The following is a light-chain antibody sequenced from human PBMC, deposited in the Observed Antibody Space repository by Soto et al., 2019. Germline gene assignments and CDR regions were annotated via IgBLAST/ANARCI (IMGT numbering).Light chain of an antibody. CDR2: DAT. J-gene: IGKJ4*01. V-gene: IGKV3-11*01. Sequence: EIVLTQSPATLSLSPGERATLSCRASQSVNSFLAWYQQKPGQAPRLLIYDATNRATGITARFSGGGSGTDFTLTISSLEPEDSALYYCQQRARWPPLTFGGGSKVEI. CDR1: QSVNSF. CDR3: QQRARWPPLT.